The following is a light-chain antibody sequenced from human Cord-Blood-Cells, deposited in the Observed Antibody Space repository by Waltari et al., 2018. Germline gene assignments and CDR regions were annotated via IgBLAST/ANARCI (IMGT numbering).Light chain of an antibody. V-gene: IGLV6-57*01. CDR3: QSYDSSNHVV. CDR2: EDN. CDR1: SGSIATNY. Sequence: NFMLTQPHSVSESPGKTVTISCTPSSGSIATNYVQWYQQRPGSSPTTVIYEDNQSPFGVPDRFSGSIDSSSNSASLTISGLKTEDEADYYCQSYDSSNHVVFGGGTKLTVL. J-gene: IGLJ2*01.